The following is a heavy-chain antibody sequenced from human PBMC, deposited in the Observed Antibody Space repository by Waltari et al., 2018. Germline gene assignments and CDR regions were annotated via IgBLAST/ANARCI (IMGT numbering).Heavy chain of an antibody. CDR1: GFTVSSNY. Sequence: EVQLVESGGGLIQPGGSVRLSCAASGFTVSSNYMSWVRQAPGKGLGWVSVIYSGGSTYYADSVKGRFTISRGNSKNTLYLQMNSLRAEDTAVYYCASGISRPGAGYWGQGTLVTVSS. CDR2: IYSGGST. D-gene: IGHD1-26*01. V-gene: IGHV3-53*01. CDR3: ASGISRPGAGY. J-gene: IGHJ4*02.